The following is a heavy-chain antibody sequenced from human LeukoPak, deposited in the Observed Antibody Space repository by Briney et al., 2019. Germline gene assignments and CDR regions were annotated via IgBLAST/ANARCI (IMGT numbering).Heavy chain of an antibody. CDR3: ARGGTTVTTGDY. D-gene: IGHD4-17*01. CDR1: GFTFTDYY. J-gene: IGHJ4*02. V-gene: IGHV3-11*01. Sequence: GGSLRLSCAASGFTFTDYYMSWVRQAPGKGLEWVSYITNSGTIIYYADSVKGRFTISRDNAKNSLYLQMNSLRAEDTAVYYCARGGTTVTTGDYWGQGTLVTVSS. CDR2: ITNSGTII.